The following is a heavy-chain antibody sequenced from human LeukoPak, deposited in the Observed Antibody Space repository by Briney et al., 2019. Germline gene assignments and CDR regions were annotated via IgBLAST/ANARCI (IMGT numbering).Heavy chain of an antibody. CDR3: AREGWLRFSDYYYYFMDV. D-gene: IGHD5-12*01. V-gene: IGHV1-18*01. J-gene: IGHJ6*03. Sequence: ASVKVSCKASGYTFISHGISWVRQAPGQGLEWMGWISAYNGNTNYAQNFQGRVTMTTDTSTSTVYTELRSLRSDDTAVYYCAREGWLRFSDYYYYFMDVWGKGTTVTVSS. CDR2: ISAYNGNT. CDR1: GYTFISHG.